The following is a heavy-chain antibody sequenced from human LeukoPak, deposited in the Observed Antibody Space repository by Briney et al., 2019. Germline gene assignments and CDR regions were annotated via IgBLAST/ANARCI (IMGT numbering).Heavy chain of an antibody. D-gene: IGHD6-13*01. V-gene: IGHV4-59*01. CDR2: IYYSGST. Sequence: SETLSLTCTVSGGSISSYYWSWIRQPPGKGLEWIGYIYYSGSTNYNPSLKSRVTISVDTSKNQFSLKLSSVAAADTAVYYCARVRTSSSSIDYWGQGTLVTVSS. CDR3: ARVRTSSSSIDY. J-gene: IGHJ4*02. CDR1: GGSISSYY.